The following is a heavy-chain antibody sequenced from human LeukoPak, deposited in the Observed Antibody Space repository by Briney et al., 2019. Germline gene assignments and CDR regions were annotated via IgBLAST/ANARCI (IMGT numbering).Heavy chain of an antibody. V-gene: IGHV4-30-2*01. CDR2: VYHSGST. J-gene: IGHJ5*02. D-gene: IGHD3-16*01. CDR3: ARGVHITRGEGWFDP. Sequence: KPSQTLSLTCAVSGGSISSGGYSWSWIRQPPEKGVEWIGYVYHSGSTYYNPSLKSRVTIPVDRSKNQFSLKMSSLTAADTAVYYCARGVHITRGEGWFDPWGQGTLVTVSS. CDR1: GGSISSGGYS.